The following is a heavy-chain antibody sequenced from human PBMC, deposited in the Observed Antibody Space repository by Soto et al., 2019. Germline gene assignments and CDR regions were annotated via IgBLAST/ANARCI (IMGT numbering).Heavy chain of an antibody. D-gene: IGHD1-1*01. CDR1: GGSFSGYY. CDR2: INHSGST. Sequence: PSETLSLTCAVYGGSFSGYYWSWIRQPPGKGLEWIGEINHSGSTNHNPSLKSRVTISVDTSKNQFSLKLSSVTAADTAVFYCARESKWNDEYYFDYWGQGTQVTVSS. J-gene: IGHJ4*02. V-gene: IGHV4-34*01. CDR3: ARESKWNDEYYFDY.